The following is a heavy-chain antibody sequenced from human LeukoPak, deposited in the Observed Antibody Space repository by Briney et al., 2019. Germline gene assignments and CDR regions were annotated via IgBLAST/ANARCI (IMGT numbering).Heavy chain of an antibody. CDR2: ISYDGSNK. D-gene: IGHD6-6*01. CDR1: GFTFSSYA. Sequence: PGRSLRLSCAASGFTFSSYAMHWVRQAPGKGLEWVAVISYDGSNKYYADSVKGRFTISRDNSKNTLHLQMNSLRAEDTAVYYCARGGSSAAYYYYGMDVWGQGTTVTVSS. V-gene: IGHV3-30*04. J-gene: IGHJ6*02. CDR3: ARGGSSAAYYYYGMDV.